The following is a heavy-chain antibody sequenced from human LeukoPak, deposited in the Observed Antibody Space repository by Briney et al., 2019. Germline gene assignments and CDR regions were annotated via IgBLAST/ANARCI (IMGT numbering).Heavy chain of an antibody. Sequence: SETLSLTCAVYGGSFSGYYWSWIRQPPGKGLEWIGEINHSGSTNYNPSLKSRVTISVDTSKNQFSLKLSSVTAADTAVYYCARSRVVTAIQGYYFDYWGQGTLLTVSS. J-gene: IGHJ4*02. CDR2: INHSGST. CDR3: ARSRVVTAIQGYYFDY. D-gene: IGHD2-21*02. V-gene: IGHV4-34*01. CDR1: GGSFSGYY.